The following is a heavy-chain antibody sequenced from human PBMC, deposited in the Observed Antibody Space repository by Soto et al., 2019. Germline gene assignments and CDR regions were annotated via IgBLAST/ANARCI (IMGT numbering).Heavy chain of an antibody. V-gene: IGHV4-34*01. Sequence: QVQLQQWGAGLLKPSETLSLTCAVYGGSFSGYYWSWIRQPPGKGLEWIGEINHSGSTNYNPSLNSRVTISVDTSKNQFSLKLSSVTAADTAVYYCARGGNYGDYVPFDYWGQGTLVTVSS. CDR1: GGSFSGYY. J-gene: IGHJ4*02. D-gene: IGHD4-17*01. CDR2: INHSGST. CDR3: ARGGNYGDYVPFDY.